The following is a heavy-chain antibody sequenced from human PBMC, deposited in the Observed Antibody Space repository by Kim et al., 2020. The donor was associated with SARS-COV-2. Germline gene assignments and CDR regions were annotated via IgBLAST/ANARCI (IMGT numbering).Heavy chain of an antibody. Sequence: GGSLRLSCAASGFTFSDFAFHWVRQAPGKGLEWVVVISDDANNKYDAESVKGRFTISRDNSKNTLYLQMNSLRAEDTAVYYCARGGYSSSWSLGEAFYLWAQGKMLTVFS. J-gene: IGHJ3*01. CDR2: ISDDANNK. CDR1: GFTFSDFA. V-gene: IGHV3-30*04. D-gene: IGHD6-13*01. CDR3: ARGGYSSSWSLGEAFYL.